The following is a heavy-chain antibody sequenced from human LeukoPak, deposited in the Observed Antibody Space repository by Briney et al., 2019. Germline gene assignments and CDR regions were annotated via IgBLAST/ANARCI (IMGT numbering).Heavy chain of an antibody. D-gene: IGHD6-13*01. Sequence: GGSLRLSCAASGFTFTSFWMTWVRQSPGKGLEWVANINRDGTETTYVDSVKGRFTISRDNAKNSLFLHMSSLRAEDTAVYYCATALAAADSSWGQGTLVAVSS. CDR2: INRDGTET. CDR3: ATALAAADSS. V-gene: IGHV3-7*01. J-gene: IGHJ5*02. CDR1: GFTFTSFW.